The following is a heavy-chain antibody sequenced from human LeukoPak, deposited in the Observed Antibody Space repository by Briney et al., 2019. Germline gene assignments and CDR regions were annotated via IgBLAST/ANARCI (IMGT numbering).Heavy chain of an antibody. D-gene: IGHD6-19*01. V-gene: IGHV4-34*01. Sequence: GSLRLSCAASGFTFSSYAMSWVRQAPGEGLEWIGEINHSGSTNYNPSLKSRVTMSVDTSKNQFSLKLSSVTAADTAVYYCAREGAVAGWGTPHWGQGTLVTVSS. CDR1: GFTFSSYA. CDR3: AREGAVAGWGTPH. J-gene: IGHJ4*02. CDR2: INHSGST.